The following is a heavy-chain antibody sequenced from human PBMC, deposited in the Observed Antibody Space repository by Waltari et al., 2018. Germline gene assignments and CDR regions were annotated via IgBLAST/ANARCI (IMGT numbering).Heavy chain of an antibody. CDR3: ATPRYSSGWYRQYYFDY. J-gene: IGHJ4*02. Sequence: QLQLQESGPGLVKPSETLSLTCTVSGGSISSSSYYWGWIRQPPGKGLEWIGSIYYSGSTYSNPSLKSRVTISVDTSKNQFSLKLSSVTAADTAVYYCATPRYSSGWYRQYYFDYWGQGTLVTVSS. CDR1: GGSISSSSYY. V-gene: IGHV4-39*01. CDR2: IYYSGST. D-gene: IGHD6-19*01.